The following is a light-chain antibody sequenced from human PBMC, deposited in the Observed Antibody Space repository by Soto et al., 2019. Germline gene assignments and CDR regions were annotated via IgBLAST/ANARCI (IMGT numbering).Light chain of an antibody. J-gene: IGKJ5*01. Sequence: IQTTSTLSACVGDRVTLSCRASQSVRSKLAWYQQKPGQAPRLLIYGTSSRATRIPDRFSGSGSGTDFTLTISRLEPEDFAVFYCQQYGRSITFGQGTRLEIK. V-gene: IGKV3-20*01. CDR2: GTS. CDR1: QSVRSK. CDR3: QQYGRSIT.